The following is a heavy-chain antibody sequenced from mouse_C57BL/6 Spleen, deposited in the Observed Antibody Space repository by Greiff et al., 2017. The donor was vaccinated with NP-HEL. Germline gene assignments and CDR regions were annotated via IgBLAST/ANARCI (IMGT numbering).Heavy chain of an antibody. V-gene: IGHV3-5*01. CDR2: IYYSGTI. CDR3: ARDGAYDGYYDY. Sequence: DVMLVESGPGLVKPSQTVFLTCTVTGISITTGHYRWSWIRQFPGNKLEWIGYIYYSGTITYNPSLTSRTTITRDTPKNQFFLEMNSLTAEDTATYYCARDGAYDGYYDYWGQGTTLTVSS. D-gene: IGHD2-3*01. CDR1: GISITTGHYR. J-gene: IGHJ2*01.